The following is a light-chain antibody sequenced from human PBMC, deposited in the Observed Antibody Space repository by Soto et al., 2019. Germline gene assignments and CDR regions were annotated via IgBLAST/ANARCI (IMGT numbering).Light chain of an antibody. CDR2: DVN. CDR1: SSDVGGYNY. Sequence: QSALTQPASVSGSPGQSITISCTGTSSDVGGYNYVSWYQQHPGKAPKLMIYDVNTRPSGVSNRFSGSKSGNTASLTISGLQAEDEADYYCSSYTSSISFVGGTKLTVL. V-gene: IGLV2-14*01. J-gene: IGLJ2*01. CDR3: SSYTSSIS.